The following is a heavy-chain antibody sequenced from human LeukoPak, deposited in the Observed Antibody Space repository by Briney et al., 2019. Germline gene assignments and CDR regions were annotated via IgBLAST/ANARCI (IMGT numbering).Heavy chain of an antibody. CDR2: ISSSGGTT. CDR1: GFTFNNYA. Sequence: PGGSLRLSCAASGFTFNNYAMTWVRQAPGKGLEWVSSISSSGGTTYSADSVKGRFTISRDSSKNTLYLQMNSLRVEDTAVYYCATMGGPTGGDYFDYWGQGTLVTVSS. V-gene: IGHV3-23*01. J-gene: IGHJ4*02. D-gene: IGHD3-16*01. CDR3: ATMGGPTGGDYFDY.